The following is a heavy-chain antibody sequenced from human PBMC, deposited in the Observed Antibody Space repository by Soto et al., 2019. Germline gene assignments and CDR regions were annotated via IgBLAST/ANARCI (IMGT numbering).Heavy chain of an antibody. Sequence: SVKVSCKASGGAFSGYAISWVRQAPGQGLEWMGGIIPIFGTANYAQKFQGRVTITADESTSTAYMELSSLRSEDTAVYYCARVVGVVNPGYSWFDPWGQGTLVTVSS. J-gene: IGHJ5*02. CDR3: ARVVGVVNPGYSWFDP. D-gene: IGHD2-15*01. CDR2: IIPIFGTA. CDR1: GGAFSGYA. V-gene: IGHV1-69*13.